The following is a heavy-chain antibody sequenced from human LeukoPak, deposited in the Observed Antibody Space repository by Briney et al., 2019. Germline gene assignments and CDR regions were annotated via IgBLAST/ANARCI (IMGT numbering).Heavy chain of an antibody. CDR3: ARGVGNEGLTI. Sequence: ASVKVSCEASGYTFKSYAITWVGQAPGQGLEWMGWIDPYSGNTNYAQKLQGRVTMTTETFTNTADMEVRSLRSDDTAVYYCARGVGNEGLTIWGQGTLVTVSS. CDR1: GYTFKSYA. D-gene: IGHD1-26*01. V-gene: IGHV1-18*01. CDR2: IDPYSGNT. J-gene: IGHJ3*02.